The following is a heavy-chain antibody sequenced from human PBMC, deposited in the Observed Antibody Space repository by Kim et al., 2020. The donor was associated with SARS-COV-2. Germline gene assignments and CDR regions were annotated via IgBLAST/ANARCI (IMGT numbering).Heavy chain of an antibody. Sequence: GGSLRLSCAASGFTFSSYAMSWVRQAPGKGLEWVSAISGSGGSTYYADSVKGRFTISRDNSKNTLYLQMNSLRAEDTAVYYCANSDNYDILTGYYKGGGNWGQGTLVTVSS. J-gene: IGHJ4*02. V-gene: IGHV3-23*01. CDR1: GFTFSSYA. D-gene: IGHD3-9*01. CDR2: ISGSGGST. CDR3: ANSDNYDILTGYYKGGGN.